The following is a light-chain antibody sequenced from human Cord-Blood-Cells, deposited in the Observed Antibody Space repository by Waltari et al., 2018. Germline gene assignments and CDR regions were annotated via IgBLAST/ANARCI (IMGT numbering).Light chain of an antibody. CDR3: CSYAGSSLWV. CDR2: EGS. Sequence: QSALTQPAPVSGSPGQSITISCTGTSSDVGSSNLVSWYQQHPGKAPKLMVYEGSKRPSGVSNRFSGSTSGNTASLTISGLQAEDDADYYCCSYAGSSLWVCGGGTKLTVL. J-gene: IGLJ3*02. CDR1: SSDVGSSNL. V-gene: IGLV2-23*01.